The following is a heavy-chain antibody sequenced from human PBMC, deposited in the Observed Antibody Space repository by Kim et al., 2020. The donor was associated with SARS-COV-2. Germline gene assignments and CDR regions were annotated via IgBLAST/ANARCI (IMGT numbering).Heavy chain of an antibody. V-gene: IGHV4-31*03. CDR3: ARDYFSGHYGSGSYSKPADYGMDV. J-gene: IGHJ6*02. Sequence: SETLSLTCTVSGGSISSGGYYWSWIRQHPGKGLEWIGYIYYSGSTYYNPSLKSRVTISVDTSKNQFSLKLSSVTAADTAVYYCARDYFSGHYGSGSYSKPADYGMDVWGQGTTVTVSS. CDR2: IYYSGST. D-gene: IGHD3-10*01. CDR1: GGSISSGGYY.